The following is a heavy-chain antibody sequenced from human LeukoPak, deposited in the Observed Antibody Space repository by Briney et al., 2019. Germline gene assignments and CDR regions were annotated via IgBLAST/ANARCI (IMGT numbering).Heavy chain of an antibody. V-gene: IGHV1-46*01. J-gene: IGHJ5*02. Sequence: ASVKVSCKASGYTFTSYYMHWVRQAPGQGLEWMGIINPSGGSTSYAQKFQGRVTMTRDMSTSTVYMELRSLRSEDTAVYYCARDAKPSITMIVVVINNWFDPWGQGTLVTVSS. CDR3: ARDAKPSITMIVVVINNWFDP. D-gene: IGHD3-22*01. CDR1: GYTFTSYY. CDR2: INPSGGST.